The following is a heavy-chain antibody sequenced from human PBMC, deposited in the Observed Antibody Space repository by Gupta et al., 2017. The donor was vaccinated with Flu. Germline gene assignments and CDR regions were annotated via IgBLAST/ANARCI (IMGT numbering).Heavy chain of an antibody. Sequence: EVQLVESGGGLVQVGGSLRLSCEGSGVSFSNYCMQRVRTAPGKGLEWVANIKKDGSERHYVDSLRGRFTISRDNAKNSLYLQMNSLRAEDTAVYYCARDFDASSGWYPYFQHWGQGTLVTVSS. CDR3: ARDFDASSGWYPYFQH. J-gene: IGHJ1*01. CDR1: GVSFSNYC. V-gene: IGHV3-7*01. CDR2: IKKDGSER. D-gene: IGHD6-19*01.